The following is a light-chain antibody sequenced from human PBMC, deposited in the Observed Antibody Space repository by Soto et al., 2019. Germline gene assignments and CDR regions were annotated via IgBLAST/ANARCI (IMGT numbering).Light chain of an antibody. V-gene: IGKV3-20*01. Sequence: EIVLTQSPGTLSLSPGERATLSCRASQSVGSSHLARYQQKPGQAPRLLIYGASSRATGIPDRFSGSGSGTDFTLTISRLEPEDFAVYYCQQYGSAPWTFGQGTKV. CDR1: QSVGSSH. CDR3: QQYGSAPWT. J-gene: IGKJ1*01. CDR2: GAS.